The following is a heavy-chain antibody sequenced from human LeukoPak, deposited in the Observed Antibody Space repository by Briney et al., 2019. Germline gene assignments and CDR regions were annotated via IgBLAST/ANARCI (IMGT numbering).Heavy chain of an antibody. CDR1: GFTFSSYG. CDR2: ISYDGSNK. J-gene: IGHJ4*02. D-gene: IGHD4-11*01. CDR3: AKSTTVTTQQRGYFDY. Sequence: GSLRLSCAASGFTFSSYGMHWVRQAPGKGLEWVAVISYDGSNKYFADSVKGRFTISRDNPKNTLYLQMNSLRAEDTAVYYCAKSTTVTTQQRGYFDYWGQGTLVTVSS. V-gene: IGHV3-30*18.